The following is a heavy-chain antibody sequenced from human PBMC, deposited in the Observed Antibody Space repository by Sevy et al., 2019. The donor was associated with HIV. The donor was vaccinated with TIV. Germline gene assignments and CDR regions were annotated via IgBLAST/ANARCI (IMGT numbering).Heavy chain of an antibody. J-gene: IGHJ5*02. Sequence: GGSLRLSCAASGFSFSSYGMHWVCQAPGRGLEWVAVIWYDGSDKYYADSVTGRFTISRDNSKNTLYLQMNSLRAEDTAVYYCARSFVVVPASISNWFDPWGQGTLVTVSS. V-gene: IGHV3-33*01. D-gene: IGHD2-2*01. CDR1: GFSFSSYG. CDR2: IWYDGSDK. CDR3: ARSFVVVPASISNWFDP.